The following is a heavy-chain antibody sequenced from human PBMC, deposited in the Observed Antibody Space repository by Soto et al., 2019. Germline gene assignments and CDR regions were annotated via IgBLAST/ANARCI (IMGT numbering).Heavy chain of an antibody. V-gene: IGHV3-23*01. Sequence: EVQLLESGGGLVQPGGSLRLSCAASGFTFSTYAMSWVRQAPGKGLEWVSGISGSGGSTYYADSVKGRFTISRDNSKNTLYLQMNSLRAEETAVYNCAKFANGDYSFDYWGQGTLVTVSS. D-gene: IGHD4-17*01. CDR1: GFTFSTYA. CDR3: AKFANGDYSFDY. CDR2: ISGSGGST. J-gene: IGHJ4*02.